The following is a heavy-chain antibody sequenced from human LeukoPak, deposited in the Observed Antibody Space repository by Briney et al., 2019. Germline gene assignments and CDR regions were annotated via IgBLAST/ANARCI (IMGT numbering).Heavy chain of an antibody. Sequence: GGSLRLSCAASGFTFSSYGMHWVRQAPGKGLEWVAVISYDGSNKYYADSVKGRFTISRDNSKNTLYLQMNSLRAEDTAVYYCAKDPRGGWLVNYFQHWGQGTLATVSS. CDR2: ISYDGSNK. V-gene: IGHV3-30*18. CDR1: GFTFSSYG. CDR3: AKDPRGGWLVNYFQH. J-gene: IGHJ1*01. D-gene: IGHD6-19*01.